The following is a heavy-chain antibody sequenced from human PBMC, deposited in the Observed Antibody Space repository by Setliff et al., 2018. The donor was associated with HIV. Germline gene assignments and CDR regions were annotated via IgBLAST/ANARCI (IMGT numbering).Heavy chain of an antibody. D-gene: IGHD2-8*01. CDR3: ARDAPTVYANGWFDP. V-gene: IGHV1-69*10. CDR1: GDTFGKYV. Sequence: SVKVSCKASGDTFGKYVIGWVRQARGQGLEWVGGIVPILNIAKYAQNFQDRVTITADKSTRTAYMELRSLRSDDTAVYYCARDAPTVYANGWFDPWGQGTLVTVSS. CDR2: IVPILNIA. J-gene: IGHJ5*02.